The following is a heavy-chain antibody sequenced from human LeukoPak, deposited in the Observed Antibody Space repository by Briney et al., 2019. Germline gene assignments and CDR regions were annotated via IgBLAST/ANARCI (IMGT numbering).Heavy chain of an antibody. D-gene: IGHD3-9*01. Sequence: GGSLRLSCAASGFTFSSYAMSWIRQAPGKGLEWVSAISGSGGSTYYADSVKGRFTISRDNSKNTLYLQMNSLRAEDTAVYYCARGYDILTSYLGGDYWGQGTLVTVSS. V-gene: IGHV3-23*01. CDR3: ARGYDILTSYLGGDY. J-gene: IGHJ4*02. CDR1: GFTFSSYA. CDR2: ISGSGGST.